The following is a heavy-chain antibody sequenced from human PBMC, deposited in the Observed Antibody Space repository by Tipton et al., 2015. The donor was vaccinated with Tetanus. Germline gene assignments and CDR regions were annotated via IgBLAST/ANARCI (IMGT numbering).Heavy chain of an antibody. Sequence: SGGSITSDNHYWSWIRQPPGKGLEWIGYIYHSASTHYNPSLKSRVTVSADPSQNQFSLKLSSVTAADTGVYYCVRDPGIASAGLWFDPWGQGTLVTVSS. CDR2: IYHSAST. D-gene: IGHD6-13*01. CDR3: VRDPGIASAGLWFDP. CDR1: GGSITSDNHY. J-gene: IGHJ5*02. V-gene: IGHV4-61*01.